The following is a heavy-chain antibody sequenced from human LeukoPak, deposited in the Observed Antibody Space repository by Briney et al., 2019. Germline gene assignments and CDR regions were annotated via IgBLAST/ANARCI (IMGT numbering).Heavy chain of an antibody. CDR3: ARERFDGFDY. J-gene: IGHJ4*02. Sequence: ASVKVSCKTSGYTFTDDHLHWVRQAPGQGLEWMGWVNPNSGGTKYAQKFEGRVTITRDTSISTAYMKLRRLTSDDTAVYYCARERFDGFDYWGQGTLVTVSS. CDR2: VNPNSGGT. D-gene: IGHD3-9*01. CDR1: GYTFTDDH. V-gene: IGHV1-2*02.